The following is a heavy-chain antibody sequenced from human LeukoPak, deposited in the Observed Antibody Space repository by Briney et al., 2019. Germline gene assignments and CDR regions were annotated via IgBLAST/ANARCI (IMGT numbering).Heavy chain of an antibody. Sequence: PGGSLRLSCAASGITFSTYWMHWVRQAPGKGLVWVSRVNGDGSSTNYADSVKGRFTISRDNAKNTLYLQMNSLRAEDTAVYYCARDGTAAVDFDYWGQGILVTVSS. CDR1: GITFSTYW. J-gene: IGHJ4*02. V-gene: IGHV3-74*01. CDR3: ARDGTAAVDFDY. D-gene: IGHD6-13*01. CDR2: VNGDGSST.